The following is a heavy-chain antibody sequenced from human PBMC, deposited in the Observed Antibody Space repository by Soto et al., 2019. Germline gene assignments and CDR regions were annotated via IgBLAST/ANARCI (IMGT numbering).Heavy chain of an antibody. CDR1: GYTFTTYY. Sequence: QVHLVQSGAEVKEPGASVKVSCKASGYTFTTYYMMWVRQAPGQGFEWMGFINSNTGGTRYAQKFQGQVTMTGDTSTSTVYMELSSLRSEDTTVYFCIRGVENPWLGSGYAFEDWGQGTMLSVSS. CDR3: IRGVENPWLGSGYAFED. CDR2: INSNTGGT. J-gene: IGHJ3*01. D-gene: IGHD6-19*01. V-gene: IGHV1-46*03.